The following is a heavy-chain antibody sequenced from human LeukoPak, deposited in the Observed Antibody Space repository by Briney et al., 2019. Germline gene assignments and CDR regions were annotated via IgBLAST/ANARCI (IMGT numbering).Heavy chain of an antibody. Sequence: GGSLRLSCVASGFAFSSYGMHWVRQAPGKGLEWVAVILNDGSSKYYADSVEGRFTISRDNSKNTLYLQMNSLRAEDTAVYYCRGYYYDSSGFYRDYWGQGTLVTVSS. CDR3: RGYYYDSSGFYRDY. V-gene: IGHV3-30*03. CDR2: ILNDGSSK. D-gene: IGHD3-22*01. CDR1: GFAFSSYG. J-gene: IGHJ4*02.